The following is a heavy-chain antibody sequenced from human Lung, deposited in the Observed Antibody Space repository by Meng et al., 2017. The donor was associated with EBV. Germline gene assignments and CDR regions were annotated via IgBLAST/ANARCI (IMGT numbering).Heavy chain of an antibody. CDR1: GFTFDDCG. D-gene: IGHD3-10*01. CDR3: ARERGDY. V-gene: IGHV3-21*01. J-gene: IGHJ4*02. Sequence: VHLVGSGGSVVRTGGSLRLSCVASGFTFDDCGMSWVRQAPGKGLEWISSISSSRSYIYYADSMKGRFTISRDNAKNSLYLQMNSLRAEDTAVYYCARERGDYWGQGTLVTVSS. CDR2: ISSSRSYI.